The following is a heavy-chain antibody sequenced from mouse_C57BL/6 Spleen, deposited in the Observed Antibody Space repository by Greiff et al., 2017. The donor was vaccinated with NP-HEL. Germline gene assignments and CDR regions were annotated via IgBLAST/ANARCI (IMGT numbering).Heavy chain of an antibody. Sequence: QVQLKQPGAELVKPGASVKMSCKASGYTFTSYWITWVKQRPGQGLEWIGDIYPGSGSTNYNEKFKSKATLTVDTSSSTAYMQLSSLTSEDSAVYYCARSNFYYSNYGYFDYWGQGTTLTVSS. CDR2: IYPGSGST. D-gene: IGHD2-5*01. V-gene: IGHV1-55*01. J-gene: IGHJ2*01. CDR3: ARSNFYYSNYGYFDY. CDR1: GYTFTSYW.